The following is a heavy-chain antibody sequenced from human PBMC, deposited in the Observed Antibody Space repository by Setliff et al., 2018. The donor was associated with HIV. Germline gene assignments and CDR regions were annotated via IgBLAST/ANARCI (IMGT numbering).Heavy chain of an antibody. Sequence: PSETLSLTCSVSGGSVIKDKFYWSWIRQPPGRGLEWIGEINHSGSTNYNPSLKSRVTISVDTSKNQFSLKLTSVTAADTAVYYCARVRIGYYFQRPDYYYMDVWGKGTTVTVSS. V-gene: IGHV4-34*01. CDR1: GGSVIKDKFY. D-gene: IGHD3-22*01. J-gene: IGHJ6*03. CDR2: INHSGST. CDR3: ARVRIGYYFQRPDYYYMDV.